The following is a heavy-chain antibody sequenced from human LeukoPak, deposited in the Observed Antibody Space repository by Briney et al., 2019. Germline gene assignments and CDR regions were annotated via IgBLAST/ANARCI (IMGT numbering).Heavy chain of an antibody. V-gene: IGHV1-69*06. CDR2: IIPIFGTA. J-gene: IGHJ6*04. CDR3: ARATYYDILTGYLYYYYGMDV. Sequence: SSVTVSCQACGCTFSSYSCSWVRQAPGQGLEWMGGIIPIFGTANYAQKFQGRVTIPADKSPSTAYMELSSLRSEDTAVYYCARATYYDILTGYLYYYYGMDVWGKGTTVTVSS. D-gene: IGHD3-9*01. CDR1: GCTFSSYS.